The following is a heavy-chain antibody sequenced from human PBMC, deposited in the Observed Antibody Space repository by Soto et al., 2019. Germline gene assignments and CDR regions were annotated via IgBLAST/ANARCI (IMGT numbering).Heavy chain of an antibody. J-gene: IGHJ3*02. CDR2: IYYSGNT. CDR3: AQALVFTGGDGFDI. CDR1: GGSITTGGRY. V-gene: IGHV4-31*02. Sequence: QVRLQEWGPGLVKPSQTLSLKCSVSGGSITTGGRYWSWIRQLPGKGLGWNGDIYYSGNTYYNASLTSRVAISVEAAKNQFSLKLSSVTAADTAVYYSAQALVFTGGDGFDIWGQGRLVTVSS. D-gene: IGHD1-1*01.